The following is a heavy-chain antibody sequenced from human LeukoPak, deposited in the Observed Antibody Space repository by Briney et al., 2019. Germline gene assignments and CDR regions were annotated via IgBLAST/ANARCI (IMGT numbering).Heavy chain of an antibody. D-gene: IGHD3-10*01. V-gene: IGHV1-18*01. CDR1: VYSFPTYG. CDR3: AIGISMFRGVGWALVY. J-gene: IGHJ4*02. CDR2: ISPYNGAP. Sequence: ASVKVSCTPSVYSFPTYGLSWVRHAPGQGLEWMGWISPYNGAPTYAQKFQGRVTMTTVTSTTTAYMELRSLRSDDTAVYYCAIGISMFRGVGWALVYWGQGTLVTVSS.